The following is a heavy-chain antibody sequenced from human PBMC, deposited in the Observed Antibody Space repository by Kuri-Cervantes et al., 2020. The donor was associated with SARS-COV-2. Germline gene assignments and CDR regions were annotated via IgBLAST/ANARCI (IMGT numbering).Heavy chain of an antibody. CDR2: ISGSGGTT. CDR3: AKDQNLDVVVVPAA. Sequence: LSLTCAASGFTFSSYAMNWVRQAPGKGLEWVSTISGSGGTTFYADSVKGRFTISRDNSKNTLYLQMNSLRAEDTAVYYCAKDQNLDVVVVPAAWGQGTTVTVSS. CDR1: GFTFSSYA. V-gene: IGHV3-23*01. D-gene: IGHD2-15*01. J-gene: IGHJ6*02.